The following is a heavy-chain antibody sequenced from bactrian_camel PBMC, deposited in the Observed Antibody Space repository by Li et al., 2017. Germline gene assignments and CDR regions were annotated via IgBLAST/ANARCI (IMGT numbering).Heavy chain of an antibody. Sequence: HVQLVESGGDSVQTGGSLRLSCAASGYTYSSYCLGWFRQTPGKEREGVATIDDDGSTTYADSVKGRFTISRDNAKNTMYLQMNSLKSEDTALYYCATGYSSSSLSTPRGQGTQVTVS. V-gene: IGHV3S1*01. D-gene: IGHD6*01. CDR1: GYTYSSYC. J-gene: IGHJ4*01. CDR3: ATGYSSSSLSTP. CDR2: IDDDGSTT.